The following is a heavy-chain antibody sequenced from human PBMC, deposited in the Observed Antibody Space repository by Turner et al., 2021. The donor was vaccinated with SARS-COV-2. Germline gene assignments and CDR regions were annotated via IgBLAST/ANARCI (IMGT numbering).Heavy chain of an antibody. V-gene: IGHV3-33*01. CDR1: ELPFFSYA. J-gene: IGHJ4*02. Sequence: QVQLVESGGGVVQPGRCLRLSCVASELPFFSYAIHWVRQAPGKGLDWLAVILYHGSNKYYADSLKCRFTISRDNSKITLYLLMTSLRSDDTSVYYCAADCTSASCYSRNADYWGQVTLVTVSS. CDR2: ILYHGSNK. CDR3: AADCTSASCYSRNADY. D-gene: IGHD2-2*01.